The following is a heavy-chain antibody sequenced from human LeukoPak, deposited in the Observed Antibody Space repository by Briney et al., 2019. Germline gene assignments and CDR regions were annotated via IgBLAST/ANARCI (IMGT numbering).Heavy chain of an antibody. CDR1: RFTVSTNY. Sequence: GGSLRLSCAASRFTVSTNYMSWVRQAPGKGLEWVSLIDSGGFTYYADSVKGRFTISRDNSKNTLYLQMNSLRAEDTAVYFCANTYYYDGSGYYYLGWFDPWGQGTLVTVSS. CDR2: IDSGGFT. V-gene: IGHV3-66*01. J-gene: IGHJ5*02. D-gene: IGHD3-22*01. CDR3: ANTYYYDGSGYYYLGWFDP.